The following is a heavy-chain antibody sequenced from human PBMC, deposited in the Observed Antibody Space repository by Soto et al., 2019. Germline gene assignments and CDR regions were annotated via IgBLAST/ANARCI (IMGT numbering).Heavy chain of an antibody. CDR2: IGGSGDYT. D-gene: IGHD6-6*01. J-gene: IGHJ4*02. Sequence: GGSLRLSCAASGFTVSSYAMSWVRQAPGNGLEWVSGIGGSGDYTYYADSVKGRFTISRDNSKNTLYLQMNSLRAEDTAVYYWAKGPSLRYFDYWGQGTLVTVSS. CDR3: AKGPSLRYFDY. V-gene: IGHV3-23*01. CDR1: GFTVSSYA.